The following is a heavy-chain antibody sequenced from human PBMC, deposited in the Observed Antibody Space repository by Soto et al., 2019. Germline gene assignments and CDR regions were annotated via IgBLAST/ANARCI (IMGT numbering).Heavy chain of an antibody. CDR2: IWHDGINE. D-gene: IGHD3-10*01. V-gene: IGHV3-33*03. CDR3: TKSRGDAYKGGLGLDQ. Sequence: QERLVESGGGVVQPGRSLRLSCAVSGFTFSDYAMPWVRQAPGKGLEWVALIWHDGINEFYADSVKGRFNISRDISNNNLYLQMNSLRPEDTAVYYCTKSRGDAYKGGLGLDQWGQGTLVTVSS. CDR1: GFTFSDYA. J-gene: IGHJ5*02.